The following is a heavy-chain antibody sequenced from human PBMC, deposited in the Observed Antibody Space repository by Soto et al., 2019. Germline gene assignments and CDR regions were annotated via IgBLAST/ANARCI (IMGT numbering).Heavy chain of an antibody. CDR3: ARIDGSPSPGGQSYGMDV. D-gene: IGHD2-15*01. CDR2: IKSKTDGGTT. J-gene: IGHJ6*02. CDR1: GFTFSNAW. Sequence: PGGSLRLSCAASGFTFSNAWMNWVRQAPGKGLEWVGRIKSKTDGGTTDYAAPVKGRFTISRDDSKNTLYLQMNSLRAEDTAVYYCARIDGSPSPGGQSYGMDVWGQGTTVTVSS. V-gene: IGHV3-15*07.